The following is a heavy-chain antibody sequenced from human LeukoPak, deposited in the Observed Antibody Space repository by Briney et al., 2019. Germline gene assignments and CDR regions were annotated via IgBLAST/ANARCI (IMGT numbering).Heavy chain of an antibody. CDR1: GGTFSSYA. CDR3: ARARGPQQLVVNWFDP. J-gene: IGHJ5*02. D-gene: IGHD6-13*01. V-gene: IGHV1-69*05. Sequence: GASVKVSCKASGGTFSSYAISWVRQAPGQGLEWMGRIIPIFGTANYAQKFQGRVTITTDESTSTAYMELSSLRSEDTAVYYRARARGPQQLVVNWFDPWGQGTLVTVSS. CDR2: IIPIFGTA.